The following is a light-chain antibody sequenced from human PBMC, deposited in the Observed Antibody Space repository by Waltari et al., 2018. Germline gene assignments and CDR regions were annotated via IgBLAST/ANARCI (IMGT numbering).Light chain of an antibody. CDR3: QQRSNWTPHT. Sequence: EIVLTQSPATLSLSPGDTATLSCRDSQSVVSYLSWYQQKPGQPPRLLIYDAANRATGVPARFRGSGSEADFTLTVSSLEAEAFAVYYCQQRSNWTPHTFGQGARLEIK. V-gene: IGKV3-11*01. J-gene: IGKJ2*01. CDR2: DAA. CDR1: QSVVSY.